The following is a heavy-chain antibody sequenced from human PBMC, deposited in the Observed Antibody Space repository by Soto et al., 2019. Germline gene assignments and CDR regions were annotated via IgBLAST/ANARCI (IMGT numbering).Heavy chain of an antibody. V-gene: IGHV4-34*01. CDR1: GGSFSGYY. CDR3: ARLVTMIVVVTAGTYFDY. J-gene: IGHJ4*02. Sequence: QVQLQQWGAGLLKPSETLSLTCAVYGGSFSGYYWSWIRQPPGKGLEWIGEINHSGSTNYNPSLKSRVTISVDTSKNQFSLKLSSVTAADTAVYYCARLVTMIVVVTAGTYFDYWGQGTLVTVSS. CDR2: INHSGST. D-gene: IGHD3-22*01.